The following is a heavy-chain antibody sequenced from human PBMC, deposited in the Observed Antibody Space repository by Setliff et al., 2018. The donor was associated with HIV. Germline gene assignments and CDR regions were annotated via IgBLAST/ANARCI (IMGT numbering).Heavy chain of an antibody. J-gene: IGHJ6*03. V-gene: IGHV4-39*01. CDR1: GGSISSSSYY. CDR2: IYYSGST. Sequence: SETLSLTCTVSGGSISSSSYYWGWIRQPPGKGLEWIGSIYYSGSTYYNPSLKSRVTISVDTSKNQFSLKLSSVTAADTAAHYCARVDCSSTSCYRDYYYYMDVWGKGTTVTVSS. CDR3: ARVDCSSTSCYRDYYYYMDV. D-gene: IGHD2-2*01.